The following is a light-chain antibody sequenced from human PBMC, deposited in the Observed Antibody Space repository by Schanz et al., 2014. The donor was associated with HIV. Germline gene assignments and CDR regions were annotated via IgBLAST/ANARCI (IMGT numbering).Light chain of an antibody. Sequence: EIVLTQSPGTLSLSPGERATLSCRASQSVSSSYLTWYQQKPGQAPRLLIYGASSRATGIPDRFSGSGSGTEFTLTISSLQSEDFAVYYCQQYGSSPRTFGQGTRLDIK. CDR1: QSVSSSY. CDR2: GAS. CDR3: QQYGSSPRT. V-gene: IGKV3-20*01. J-gene: IGKJ2*02.